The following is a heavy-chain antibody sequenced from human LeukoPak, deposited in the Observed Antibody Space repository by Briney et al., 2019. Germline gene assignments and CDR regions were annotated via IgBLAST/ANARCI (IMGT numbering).Heavy chain of an antibody. V-gene: IGHV4-39*01. J-gene: IGHJ4*02. CDR2: ISYSGGP. CDR3: ARQRYSSGWYLKDY. Sequence: PSETLSLTCTVSGGSITSSSYYWGWIRQPPGKGLEWIGTISYSGGPYYNPSLKSRITMSVDTSKNQLSLKLSSVTAADTAVYYCARQRYSSGWYLKDYWGQGTLVTVSP. CDR1: GGSITSSSYY. D-gene: IGHD6-19*01.